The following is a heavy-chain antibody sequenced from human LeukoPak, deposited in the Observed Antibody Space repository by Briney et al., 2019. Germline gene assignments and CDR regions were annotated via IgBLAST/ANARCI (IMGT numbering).Heavy chain of an antibody. V-gene: IGHV3-15*01. Sequence: PGGSLRLSCEASGFNFCGYWMSWVRQAPGKGLEWVGRIKSKTDGGTTDYAAPVKGRFTISRDNSKNTLYLQMNSLRAEDTAVYYCAKDPLGSSRFLEWSNGGNWFDPWGQGTLVTVSS. CDR2: IKSKTDGGTT. D-gene: IGHD3-3*01. CDR3: AKDPLGSSRFLEWSNGGNWFDP. CDR1: GFNFCGYW. J-gene: IGHJ5*02.